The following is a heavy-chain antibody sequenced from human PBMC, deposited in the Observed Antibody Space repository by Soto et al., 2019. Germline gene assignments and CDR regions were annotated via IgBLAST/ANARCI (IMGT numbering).Heavy chain of an antibody. V-gene: IGHV3-21*03. J-gene: IGHJ3*02. CDR2: ISAGGRSI. CDR1: GFSFTSYT. Sequence: GGSLRLSCAASGFSFTSYTMNWVRQAPGKGLEWVASISAGGRSIYYADSLKGRSTVSRDNAKSSLYLQMNSLRAEYTAVQHCPRSTPGNPFDIWGQGTMVTVSS. D-gene: IGHD3-10*01. CDR3: PRSTPGNPFDI.